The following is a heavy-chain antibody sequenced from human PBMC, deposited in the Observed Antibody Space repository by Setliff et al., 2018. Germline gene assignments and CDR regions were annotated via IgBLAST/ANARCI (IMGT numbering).Heavy chain of an antibody. CDR2: VYYSGNT. J-gene: IGHJ4*02. D-gene: IGHD3-22*01. V-gene: IGHV4-39*07. CDR3: ARYDSSGYSENYYFDY. CDR1: GGSISTTDYY. Sequence: ETLSLTCTVSGGSISTTDYYWGWIREPPGKGLEWIGCVYYSGNTYYSPSLKSRVTMFVDTSKNQFSLMLYSVTAADTAIYYCARYDSSGYSENYYFDYWGQGTLVTVSS.